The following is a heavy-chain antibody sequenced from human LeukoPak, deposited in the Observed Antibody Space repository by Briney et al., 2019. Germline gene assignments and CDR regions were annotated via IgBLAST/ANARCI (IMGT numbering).Heavy chain of an antibody. V-gene: IGHV3-23*01. CDR2: ISDSGGST. CDR1: GFTFSSYA. CDR3: AKQDIRSSAWYD. J-gene: IGHJ4*02. Sequence: PGGSLRLSCAASGFTFSSYAMSCVRQAPGQGLEWVSAISDSGGSTYYADSVKGRFTISRDNSKNTLYLQMNSLRAEDTAVYYCAKQDIRSSAWYDWGQGTLVTVSS. D-gene: IGHD6-19*01.